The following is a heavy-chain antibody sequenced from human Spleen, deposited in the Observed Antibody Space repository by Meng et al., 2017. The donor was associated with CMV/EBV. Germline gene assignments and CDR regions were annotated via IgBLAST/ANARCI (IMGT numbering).Heavy chain of an antibody. V-gene: IGHV3-48*03. CDR3: AKRAGTANFDY. D-gene: IGHD1-1*01. CDR1: GFSLSSFE. J-gene: IGHJ4*02. Sequence: GSLRLSCAASGFSLSSFEMNWVRQAPGKGLEWVSCISSNGYVKYYADSVKGRFTISRDDSKNTVYLQMNSLRAEDTAVYYCAKRAGTANFDYWGQGALVTVSS. CDR2: ISSNGYVK.